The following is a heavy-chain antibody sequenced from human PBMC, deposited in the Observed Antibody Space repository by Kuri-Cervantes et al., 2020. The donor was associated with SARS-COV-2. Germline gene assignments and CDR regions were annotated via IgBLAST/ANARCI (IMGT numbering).Heavy chain of an antibody. CDR3: LREGDHWNFDY. CDR1: GFTFSGHW. V-gene: IGHV3-74*01. CDR2: INPDGSYT. Sequence: GESPEISCASSGFTFSGHWIHWVRQAPGKGLVWVSRINPDGSYTNNADPVKGRFTLSSDNAKNMLFLQMNSLRAEDTAVYYWLREGDHWNFDYWGQGTLVTVSS. J-gene: IGHJ4*02. D-gene: IGHD1-1*01.